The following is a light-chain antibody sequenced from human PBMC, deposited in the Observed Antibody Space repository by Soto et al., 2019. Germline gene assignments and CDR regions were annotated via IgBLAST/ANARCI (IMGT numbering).Light chain of an antibody. Sequence: QSALTQPPSASGTPGQGVTISCSGSTSNIGSNYVYWYQQLPGTAPKLLIYRNNQRPSGVPDRFSGSKSGTSASLAISGLRSDDEADYFCATWDDSVNGFYVFGTGTKATVL. J-gene: IGLJ1*01. CDR2: RNN. V-gene: IGLV1-47*01. CDR1: TSNIGSNY. CDR3: ATWDDSVNGFYV.